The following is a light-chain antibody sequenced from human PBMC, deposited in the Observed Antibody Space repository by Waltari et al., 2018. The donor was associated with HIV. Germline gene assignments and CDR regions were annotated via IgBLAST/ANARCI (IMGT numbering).Light chain of an antibody. CDR3: CAYAGSTTYVI. V-gene: IGLV2-23*02. CDR2: EVS. CDR1: SSAVGGYNL. J-gene: IGLJ2*01. Sequence: QYALTQPAPVSGSPGQSITISCTGTSSAVGGYNLFSCYQQHPGKAPKLMIYEVSKRPSGVSNRFSGSKSGNTASLTISGLQAEDEADYYCCAYAGSTTYVIFGGGTKLTVL.